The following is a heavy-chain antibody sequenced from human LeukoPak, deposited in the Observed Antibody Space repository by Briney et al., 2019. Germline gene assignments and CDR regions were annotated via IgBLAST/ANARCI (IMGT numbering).Heavy chain of an antibody. J-gene: IGHJ4*02. CDR1: GYTFTGRN. CDR2: INPNSGGT. D-gene: IGHD2-15*01. Sequence: ASVKVSCKASGYTFTGRNMHWVRQAPGQGLEWMGWINPNSGGTSYVRKFQGRVTMTRDTSISTAYMDLSSLISDDTAVYYCARDGGGSSVDYWGQGTLVTVSS. V-gene: IGHV1-2*02. CDR3: ARDGGGSSVDY.